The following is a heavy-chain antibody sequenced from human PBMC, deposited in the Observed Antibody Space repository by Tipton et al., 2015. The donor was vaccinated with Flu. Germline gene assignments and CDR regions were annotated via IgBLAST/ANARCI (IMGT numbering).Heavy chain of an antibody. CDR3: ARMTTALNFGY. J-gene: IGHJ4*02. Sequence: LRLSCTVSGGSISSYYWSWIRQPPGKGLEWIGYIYYSGSTNYNPSLKSRVTISVDTSKNQFSLKLSSVTAADTAVYYCARMTTALNFGYWGQGTLVTVSS. CDR1: GGSISSYY. D-gene: IGHD4-11*01. V-gene: IGHV4-59*01. CDR2: IYYSGST.